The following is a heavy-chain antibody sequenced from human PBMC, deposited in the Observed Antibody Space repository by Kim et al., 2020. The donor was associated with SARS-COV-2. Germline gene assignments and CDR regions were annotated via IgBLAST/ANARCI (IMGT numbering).Heavy chain of an antibody. J-gene: IGHJ4*02. Sequence: SETLSLTCTVSGGSISSYYWSWIRQPPGKGLEWIGYIYYSGSTNYNPSLKSRVTISVDTSKNQFSLKLSSVTAADTAVYYCARADLEMATIEYWGQGTLVTVSS. CDR1: GGSISSYY. CDR2: IYYSGST. D-gene: IGHD3-3*01. CDR3: ARADLEMATIEY. V-gene: IGHV4-59*13.